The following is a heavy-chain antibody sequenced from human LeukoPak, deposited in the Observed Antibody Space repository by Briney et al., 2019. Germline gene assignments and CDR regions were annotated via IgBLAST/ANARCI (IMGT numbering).Heavy chain of an antibody. CDR3: AKGGATA. CDR2: ISGSGGST. J-gene: IGHJ4*02. CDR1: GFTFSSYG. D-gene: IGHD1-1*01. V-gene: IGHV3-23*01. Sequence: PGGSLRLSCAASGFTFSSYGMSWVRQAPGKGLEWVSAISGSGGSTYYADSVKGRFSISRDNSKNTVYLQMTGLRADDTAVYYCAKGGATAWGQGVLVTVSS.